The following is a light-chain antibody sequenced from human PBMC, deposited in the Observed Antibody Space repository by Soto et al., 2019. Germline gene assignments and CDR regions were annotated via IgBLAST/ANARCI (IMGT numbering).Light chain of an antibody. CDR2: DAS. Sequence: IVLTQSPGTLSLSPGERATLSCRVSQSVSYSLAWYQQKPGQAPRLLIYDASKRATGLPARFSGSGSGTDFTLIISSLEPEDFAFYYCQHSRTYGGGTRVEIK. J-gene: IGKJ4*01. CDR3: QHSRT. V-gene: IGKV3-11*01. CDR1: QSVSYS.